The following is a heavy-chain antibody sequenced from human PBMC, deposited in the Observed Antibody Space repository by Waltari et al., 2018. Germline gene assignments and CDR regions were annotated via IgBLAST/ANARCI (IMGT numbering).Heavy chain of an antibody. Sequence: QVQLVDSGGGLLQPGGSLRLPCDASGFNLNDSNMNWIRPDPGKGLEWISYISSASSYTKYSESVRGRFIITRDNSRNSVYLHINSPRAEDTAIYFCARGRGSSGWYYFDLWGQGALVTVS. CDR2: ISSASSYT. J-gene: IGHJ4*02. CDR3: ARGRGSSGWYYFDL. D-gene: IGHD6-19*01. V-gene: IGHV3-11*06. CDR1: GFNLNDSN.